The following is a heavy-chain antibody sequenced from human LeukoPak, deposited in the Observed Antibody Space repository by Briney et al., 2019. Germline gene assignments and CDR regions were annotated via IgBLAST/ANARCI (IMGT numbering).Heavy chain of an antibody. J-gene: IGHJ4*02. Sequence: GGSLRLSCAASGFTFSSYWMSWVRQAPGKGLEWVANIKQDGSEKYYVDSVKGRFTISRGNAKNSLYLQMNSLRAEDAAVYYCARDVLRFLEWLTPYYFDYWGQGTLVTVSS. D-gene: IGHD3-3*01. CDR1: GFTFSSYW. CDR2: IKQDGSEK. CDR3: ARDVLRFLEWLTPYYFDY. V-gene: IGHV3-7*01.